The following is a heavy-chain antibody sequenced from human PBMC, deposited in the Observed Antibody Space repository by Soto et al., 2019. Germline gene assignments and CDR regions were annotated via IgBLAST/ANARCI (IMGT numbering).Heavy chain of an antibody. J-gene: IGHJ4*02. V-gene: IGHV5-51*01. Sequence: GESLKISCKGSGYSFTTYWIGWVRQMPGKGLEWMGIIYPGDSDTRYSPSFQGQVTISADKSISTAYLQWSSLKASDIATYYCARITHPLRNFDYWGQGTLVTVSS. CDR3: ARITHPLRNFDY. CDR2: IYPGDSDT. CDR1: GYSFTTYW. D-gene: IGHD4-17*01.